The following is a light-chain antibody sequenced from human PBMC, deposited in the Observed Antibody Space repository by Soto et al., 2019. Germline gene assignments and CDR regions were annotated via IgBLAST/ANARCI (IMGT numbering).Light chain of an antibody. V-gene: IGKV3-20*01. CDR3: QQYGSSVYT. Sequence: ETVVTQSPGILSLSPGERATLYCMASQSVINSYLAWYQQTPGQAPRLLIYGASTRATGTPDRFSGSGSGTDFTLTISRLEPEDSAVYYCQQYGSSVYTFGQGTKLEIK. CDR1: QSVINSY. CDR2: GAS. J-gene: IGKJ2*01.